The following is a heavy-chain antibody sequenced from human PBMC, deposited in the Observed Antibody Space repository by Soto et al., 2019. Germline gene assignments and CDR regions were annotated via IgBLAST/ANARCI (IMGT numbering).Heavy chain of an antibody. D-gene: IGHD6-19*01. CDR3: ARGRGAVDHAEYCQH. CDR1: GGSFSGYY. V-gene: IGHV4-34*01. J-gene: IGHJ1*01. CDR2: IKHSGST. Sequence: QVQLQQWGAGLLKPSETLSVTCAVYGGSFSGYYWSWIRHPPGKGLEWIGEIKHSGSTKYNPSLKSRVTISVDTSKNQFSLKMSSVTAADTAAYYCARGRGAVDHAEYCQHWGQGTLVTVSS.